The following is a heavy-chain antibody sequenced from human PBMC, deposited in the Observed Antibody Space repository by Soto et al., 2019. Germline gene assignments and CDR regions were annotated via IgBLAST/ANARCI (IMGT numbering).Heavy chain of an antibody. CDR2: IRRDGSYD. J-gene: IGHJ4*02. D-gene: IGHD1-26*01. Sequence: QVQLVESGGGVAQPGRSLRLSCAASGFSFRNFAMHWFRQAPGKGLEWVATIRRDGSYDNYGDSVKGRFTISRDNSKNTLYLQMSSLRVEDTALYFCVREGPRKIVGAIDYWGQGTRVTVSS. CDR3: VREGPRKIVGAIDY. CDR1: GFSFRNFA. V-gene: IGHV3-33*01.